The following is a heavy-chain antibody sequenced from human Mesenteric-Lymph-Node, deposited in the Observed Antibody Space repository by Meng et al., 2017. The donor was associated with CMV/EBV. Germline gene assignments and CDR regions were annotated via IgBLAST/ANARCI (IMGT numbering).Heavy chain of an antibody. CDR3: ARTKRGYSYGLEY. V-gene: IGHV1-2*02. D-gene: IGHD5-18*01. J-gene: IGHJ4*02. CDR2: INPNSGGT. CDR1: GYTFTGYY. Sequence: ASVKVSCKASGYTFTGYYMHWVRQAPGQGLEWMGWINPNSGGTNYAQKFQGRVTMTRDTSISTAYMELSRLRSDDTAVYYCARTKRGYSYGLEYWGQGTLVTVSS.